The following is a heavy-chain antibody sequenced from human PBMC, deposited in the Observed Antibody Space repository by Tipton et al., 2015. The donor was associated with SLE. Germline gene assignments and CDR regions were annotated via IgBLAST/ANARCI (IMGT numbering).Heavy chain of an antibody. CDR2: ISHTGSP. V-gene: IGHV4-34*01. J-gene: IGHJ4*02. D-gene: IGHD3-10*01. Sequence: TLSLTCAVYGGSFRGYSRGWVRQTPGKGLEWIGEISHTGSPNYNPSLKSRVTISIDTSKNHFFLTLNSVIAADTAVYFCARIQVLYYYGSGSYVFDIWGQGSLVTVSS. CDR1: GGSFRGYS. CDR3: ARIQVLYYYGSGSYVFDI.